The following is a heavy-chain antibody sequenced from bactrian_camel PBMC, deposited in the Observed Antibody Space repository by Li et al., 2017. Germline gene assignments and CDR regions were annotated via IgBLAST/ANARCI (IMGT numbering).Heavy chain of an antibody. CDR3: VENAEEDRGVYYCGSGDFAL. D-gene: IGHD2*01. CDR1: GYTIATHY. Sequence: VESGGSLTLSCSASGYTIATHYVGWFRQAPGKEREEVAGIDLRSVTSYGESVKGRFTLSLENDKDTINLQMNELKTEDTAVYYCVENAEEDRGVYYCGSGDFALWGQGTQVTVS. J-gene: IGHJ6*01. V-gene: IGHV3S53*01. CDR2: IDLRSVT.